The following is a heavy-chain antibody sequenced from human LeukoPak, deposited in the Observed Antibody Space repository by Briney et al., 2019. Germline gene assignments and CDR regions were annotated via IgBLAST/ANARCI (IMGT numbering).Heavy chain of an antibody. Sequence: PPGGSLRLSCAASGFTFSSYEMNWVRQAPGKGLEWVSYISSSGSTIYYADSVKGRFTISRDNAKNSLYLQMNSLRAEDTAVYYCARLSLWFGELSGDYWGQRTLVTVSS. J-gene: IGHJ4*02. D-gene: IGHD3-10*01. V-gene: IGHV3-48*03. CDR3: ARLSLWFGELSGDY. CDR1: GFTFSSYE. CDR2: ISSSGSTI.